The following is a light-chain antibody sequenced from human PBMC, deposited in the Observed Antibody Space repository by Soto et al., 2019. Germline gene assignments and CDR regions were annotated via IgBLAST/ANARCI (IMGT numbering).Light chain of an antibody. CDR1: SSDVGSYNL. CDR2: EGS. V-gene: IGLV2-23*01. J-gene: IGLJ2*01. Sequence: QSVLTQPASVSGSPGQSITISCTGTSSDVGSYNLLSWYQQHPGKAPKLMIYEGSKRPSGVSNRFSGSKSGNTASLTISGIQAEDEADYYCCSYAGSVVFGGGTKLTVL. CDR3: CSYAGSVV.